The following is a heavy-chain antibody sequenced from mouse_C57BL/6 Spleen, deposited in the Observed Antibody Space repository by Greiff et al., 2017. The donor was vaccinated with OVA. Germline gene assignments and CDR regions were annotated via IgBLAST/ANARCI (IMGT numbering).Heavy chain of an antibody. CDR2: ISNLAYSL. CDR1: GFTFSDYG. V-gene: IGHV5-15*01. CDR3: ARSPMVVAKDYYAMDY. D-gene: IGHD1-1*01. Sequence: EVKVVESGGGLVQPGGSLKLSCAASGFTFSDYGMAWVRQAPRKGPEWVAFISNLAYSLYYADTVTGRFIISRENAKNNRYLEMSSLRSEETAMDYCARSPMVVAKDYYAMDYWGKGTSVTVSS. J-gene: IGHJ4*01.